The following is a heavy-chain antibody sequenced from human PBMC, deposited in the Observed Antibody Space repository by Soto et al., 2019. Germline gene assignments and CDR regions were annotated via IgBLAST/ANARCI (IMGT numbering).Heavy chain of an antibody. CDR2: ISSSSSYI. CDR3: ASGNSYGNERRFDP. V-gene: IGHV3-21*01. CDR1: GFTFSSYS. D-gene: IGHD5-18*01. J-gene: IGHJ5*02. Sequence: EVQLVESGGGLVKPGGSLRLSCAASGFTFSSYSMNWVRQAPGKGLEWVSSISSSSSYIYYADSVKGRFTISRDNAKNSLYLQMNSLRVEDTAVYYCASGNSYGNERRFDPWGQGTLVTVSS.